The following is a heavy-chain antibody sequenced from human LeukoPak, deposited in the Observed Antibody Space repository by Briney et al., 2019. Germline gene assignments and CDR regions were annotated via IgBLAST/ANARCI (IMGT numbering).Heavy chain of an antibody. V-gene: IGHV3-30*04. CDR1: GFTFSSYA. Sequence: GGSLRLSCAASGFTFSSYAMHWVRQAPGKGLEWVAVISYDGSNKYYADSVKGRFTISRDNSKNTLYLQMNSLRAEDTAVYYCAKGNKWLVRGVIDYWGQGTLVTVSS. J-gene: IGHJ4*02. CDR3: AKGNKWLVRGVIDY. D-gene: IGHD6-19*01. CDR2: ISYDGSNK.